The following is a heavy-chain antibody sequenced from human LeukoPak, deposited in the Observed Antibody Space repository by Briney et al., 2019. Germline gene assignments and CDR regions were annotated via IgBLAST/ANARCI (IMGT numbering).Heavy chain of an antibody. CDR2: IYSGGST. V-gene: IGHV3-66*01. J-gene: IGHJ4*02. CDR1: GFTVSSKY. Sequence: GGSLRLSCAASGFTVSSKYMSWVRQAPGKGLKWVSVIYSGGSTYYADSVKGRLTISRDNSKNTVDLQMNSLRVEDTAVYYCARDLPFDYWGQGTLVIVSS. CDR3: ARDLPFDY.